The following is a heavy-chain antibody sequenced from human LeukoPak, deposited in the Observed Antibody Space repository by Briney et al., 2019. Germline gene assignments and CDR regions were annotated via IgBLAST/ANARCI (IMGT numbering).Heavy chain of an antibody. CDR3: ARDHNYGSDY. D-gene: IGHD5-18*01. V-gene: IGHV3-7*03. Sequence: GSLRLSCAASGFTFSSYAMSWVRQAPGKGLEWVANIKEDGSEKYYVDSVKGRFTITRDSAKNSLYLQMNSLRVEDTAVYYCARDHNYGSDYWGQGTLVTVSS. CDR1: GFTFSSYA. J-gene: IGHJ4*02. CDR2: IKEDGSEK.